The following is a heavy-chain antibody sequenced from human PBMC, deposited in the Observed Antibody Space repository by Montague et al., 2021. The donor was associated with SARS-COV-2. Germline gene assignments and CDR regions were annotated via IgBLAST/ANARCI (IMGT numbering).Heavy chain of an antibody. J-gene: IGHJ6*02. CDR3: ARGGYYDNTGYYSDYYYNMDV. V-gene: IGHV4-59*01. CDR2: IFHSWST. CDR1: GGSIDSFY. Sequence: SETLSLTCTVSGGSIDSFYWSWIRRPPGKGLEWIGCIFHSWSTYYNPSLTSRVPMSVDTSKNQVSLRLSSLTAADTAVYYCARGGYYDNTGYYSDYYYNMDVWGQGTTVTVSS. D-gene: IGHD3-22*01.